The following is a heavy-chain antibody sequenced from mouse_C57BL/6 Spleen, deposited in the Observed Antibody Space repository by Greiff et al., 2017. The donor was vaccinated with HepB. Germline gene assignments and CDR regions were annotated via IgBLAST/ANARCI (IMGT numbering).Heavy chain of an antibody. D-gene: IGHD2-5*01. CDR3: AMYSNYDYWYFDV. CDR1: GYTFTSYT. Sequence: VQLQESGAELARPGASVKMSCKASGYTFTSYTMHWVKQRPGQGLEWIGYINPSSGYTKYNQKFKGKATLTADKSSSTAYMQLSSLTSEDSAVYYCAMYSNYDYWYFDVWGTGTTVTVSS. V-gene: IGHV1-4*01. J-gene: IGHJ1*03. CDR2: INPSSGYT.